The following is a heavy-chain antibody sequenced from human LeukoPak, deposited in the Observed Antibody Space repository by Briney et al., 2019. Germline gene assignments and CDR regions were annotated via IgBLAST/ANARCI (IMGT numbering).Heavy chain of an antibody. CDR2: INHSGSV. V-gene: IGHV4-34*01. Sequence: SETLSLTCAVYDGSFSNYYCSWIRQPPGKGLEWIGEINHSGSVNYNPSLKSRVTISVDTSKNQFSLRLKSMTAADTAVYYCARPHYHSGSSYNWDYYSFYYMDVWGTGTAVSIAS. D-gene: IGHD3-10*01. CDR3: ARPHYHSGSSYNWDYYSFYYMDV. J-gene: IGHJ6*03. CDR1: DGSFSNYY.